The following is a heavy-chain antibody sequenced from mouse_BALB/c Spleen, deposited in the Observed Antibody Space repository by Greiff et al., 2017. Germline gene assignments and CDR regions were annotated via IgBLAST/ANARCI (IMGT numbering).Heavy chain of an antibody. CDR2: ISYDGSN. J-gene: IGHJ2*01. Sequence: DVQLQESGPGLVKPSQSLSLTCSVTGYSITSGYYWNWIRQFPGNKLEWMGYISYDGSNNYNPSLKNRISITRDTSKNQFFLKLNSVTTEDTATYYCASHGYYFDYWGQGTTLTVSS. V-gene: IGHV3-6*02. CDR1: GYSITSGYY. D-gene: IGHD2-2*01. CDR3: ASHGYYFDY.